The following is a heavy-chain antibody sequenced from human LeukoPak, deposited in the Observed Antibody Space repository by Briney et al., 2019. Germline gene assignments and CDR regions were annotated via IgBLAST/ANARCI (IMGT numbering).Heavy chain of an antibody. D-gene: IGHD5-12*01. J-gene: IGHJ3*02. CDR3: ASGNTGYDRDSFDI. CDR2: IYHSGST. V-gene: IGHV4-30-2*01. Sequence: SETLSLTCAVSGCSISSGGYSWSWVRQPPGEGLEWVGYIYHSGSTYYNPSLQSRVTISLDRSKNQSSLKLSSMTAADTAVYYCASGNTGYDRDSFDIWGQGTMVTVSS. CDR1: GCSISSGGYS.